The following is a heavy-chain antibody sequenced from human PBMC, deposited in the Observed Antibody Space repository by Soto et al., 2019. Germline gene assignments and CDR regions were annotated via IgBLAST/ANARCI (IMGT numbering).Heavy chain of an antibody. D-gene: IGHD2-2*01. Sequence: XSVKVSCKASGYTFTSYYMHWVRQAPGQGLEWVGIINPSGGSTSYAQKFQGRVTMTRDTSTSTVYMELSSLRSEDTAVYYCARDRSFDIVVVPAASSSSYYYGMDVWGQGTTVTVSS. J-gene: IGHJ6*02. CDR2: INPSGGST. CDR1: GYTFTSYY. CDR3: ARDRSFDIVVVPAASSSSYYYGMDV. V-gene: IGHV1-46*01.